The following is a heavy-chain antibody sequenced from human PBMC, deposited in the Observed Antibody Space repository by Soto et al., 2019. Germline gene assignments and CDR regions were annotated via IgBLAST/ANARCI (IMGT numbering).Heavy chain of an antibody. CDR1: GGSISSGNYY. D-gene: IGHD1-7*01. CDR2: ISYSGST. Sequence: QVQLQESGPGLVKPSQTLSLTCTVSGGSISSGNYYWSWIRQPPGNVLEWIGFISYSGSTYYNAFISDTPSTYSPAAPTGRFTESLDTSKHQASLNLSYVTAAEAAVYYWATMGTPATGLYYFDCWGQGTLVTVSS. V-gene: IGHV4-30-4*01. J-gene: IGHJ4*02. CDR3: ATMGTPATGLYYFDC.